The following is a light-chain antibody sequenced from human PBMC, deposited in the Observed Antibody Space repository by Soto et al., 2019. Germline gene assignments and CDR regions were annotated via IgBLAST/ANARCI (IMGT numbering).Light chain of an antibody. CDR2: GAS. V-gene: IGKV3-15*01. J-gene: IGKJ4*01. CDR3: QKYTNWPKLN. Sequence: EIVMTQSPATLSVSPGERATLSCRASQSVSSNLAWYQQRPGQAPRLLIYGASTRVSGIPARFSGSGSGTEFTLTISSLQSEDFAVYYCQKYTNWPKLNYGGGTKVDIK. CDR1: QSVSSN.